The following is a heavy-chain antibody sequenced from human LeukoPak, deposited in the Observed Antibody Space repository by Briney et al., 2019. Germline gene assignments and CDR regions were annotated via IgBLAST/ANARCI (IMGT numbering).Heavy chain of an antibody. Sequence: SVKVSCKASGGTVSRYAISWVRQAPGQGLERMGGTIPLFGTANYAQKFQGRVTITADESTGTAYMELSSLRSEDTAVYYCARDRPGRYCSTISCYSASPFDPWGQGTLVTVSS. J-gene: IGHJ5*02. CDR1: GGTVSRYA. CDR3: ARDRPGRYCSTISCYSASPFDP. D-gene: IGHD2-2*02. V-gene: IGHV1-69*13. CDR2: TIPLFGTA.